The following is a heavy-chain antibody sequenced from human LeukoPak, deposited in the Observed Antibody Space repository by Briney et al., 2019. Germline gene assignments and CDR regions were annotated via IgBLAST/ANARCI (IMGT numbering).Heavy chain of an antibody. V-gene: IGHV4-59*01. Sequence: SSETLSLTCTVSSGSISSYYWSWIRQPPGAGLEWIGYIYYSGSTNYNPSPKSRVTISVDTSKNQFSLKLNSVTTADTAMYYCARSHSVWTSFDYWGQGTLVTVSS. CDR2: IYYSGST. J-gene: IGHJ4*02. CDR1: SGSISSYY. CDR3: ARSHSVWTSFDY. D-gene: IGHD3/OR15-3a*01.